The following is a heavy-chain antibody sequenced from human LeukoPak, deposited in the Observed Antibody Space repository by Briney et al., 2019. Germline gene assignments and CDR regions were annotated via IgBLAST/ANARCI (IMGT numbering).Heavy chain of an antibody. CDR2: ISGSGGST. Sequence: GGSLRLSCAASGFTSSSYAMSWVRQAPGKGLEWVSAISGSGGSTYYADSVKGRFTISRDNSKNTLYLQMNSLRAEDTAVYYCAILNVDTAMVMGFDYWGQGTLVTVSS. V-gene: IGHV3-23*01. CDR1: GFTSSSYA. J-gene: IGHJ4*02. D-gene: IGHD5-18*01. CDR3: AILNVDTAMVMGFDY.